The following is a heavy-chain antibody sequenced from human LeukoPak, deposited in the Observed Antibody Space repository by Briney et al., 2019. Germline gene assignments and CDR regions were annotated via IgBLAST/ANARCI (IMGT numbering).Heavy chain of an antibody. CDR3: ARVGGFMVRGVLGDDP. CDR2: IIPIFGTA. CDR1: GGTFTSYA. Sequence: ASVKVSCKASGGTFTSYAISCVRQAPGQGLEWMGGIIPIFGTANYAQKFQGRVTITADESTSTAYMELSSLRSEDTAVYYCARVGGFMVRGVLGDDPWGQGTLVTVSS. J-gene: IGHJ5*02. D-gene: IGHD3-10*01. V-gene: IGHV1-69*13.